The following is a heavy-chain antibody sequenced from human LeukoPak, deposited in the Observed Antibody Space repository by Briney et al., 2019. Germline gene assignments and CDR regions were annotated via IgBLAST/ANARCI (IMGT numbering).Heavy chain of an antibody. CDR3: ARDLNRSRIQLEVGWFDP. V-gene: IGHV1-46*01. CDR2: IKPSGGST. D-gene: IGHD5-18*01. Sequence: GSVKVSRQASVYTFTRYGINWVRPAPGKGGEGVGIIKPSGGSTSYAQKFQGRVTMTRDTSTSTVYMELSSLRSEDTAVYYCARDLNRSRIQLEVGWFDPWGQGTLVTVSS. CDR1: VYTFTRYG. J-gene: IGHJ5*02.